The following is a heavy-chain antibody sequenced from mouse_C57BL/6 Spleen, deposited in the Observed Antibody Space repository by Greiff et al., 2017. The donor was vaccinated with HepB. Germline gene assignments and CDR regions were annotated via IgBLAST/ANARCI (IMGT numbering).Heavy chain of an antibody. CDR3: ASPQYDYDGPWFAY. V-gene: IGHV1-53*01. D-gene: IGHD2-4*01. CDR1: GYTFTSYW. CDR2: INPSNGGT. Sequence: QVQLKQPGTELVKPGASVKLSCKASGYTFTSYWMHWVKQRPGQGLEWIGNINPSNGGTNYNEKFKSKATLTVDKSSSTAYMQLSSLTSEDSAVYYCASPQYDYDGPWFAYWGQGTLVTVSA. J-gene: IGHJ3*01.